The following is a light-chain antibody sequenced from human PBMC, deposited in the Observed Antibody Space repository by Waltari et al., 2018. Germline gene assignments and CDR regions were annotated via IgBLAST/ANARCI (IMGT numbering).Light chain of an antibody. CDR3: MKGSHWPGT. J-gene: IGKJ4*01. V-gene: IGKV2-30*02. CDR2: KVS. CDR1: QSPVHSDGNTY. Sequence: DVVLPQSPLSLPVTLGQPASISCWSSQSPVHSDGNTYVSWFHQRPGQSPRRLIYKVSDSDSGVADRFSDSGSGTDLTLKISRVEAEDVGVFYCMKGSHWPGTFGGGTKVESK.